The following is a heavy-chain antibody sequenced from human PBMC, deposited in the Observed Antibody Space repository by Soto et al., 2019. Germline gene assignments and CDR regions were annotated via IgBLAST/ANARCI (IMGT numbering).Heavy chain of an antibody. V-gene: IGHV1-46*01. CDR2: INPSGGTT. Sequence: ASVKVSCKASGYTFTGYYMHWVRQAPGQGLEWMGIINPSGGTTTYAQKFQGRVTMTRDTSTSTVYMELSSLRSEDTAVYYCARGPATAPDAYWGQGTLVTVSS. CDR1: GYTFTGYY. CDR3: ARGPATAPDAY. D-gene: IGHD2-2*01. J-gene: IGHJ4*02.